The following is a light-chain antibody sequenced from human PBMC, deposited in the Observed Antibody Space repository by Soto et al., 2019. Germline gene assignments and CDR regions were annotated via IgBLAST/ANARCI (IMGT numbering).Light chain of an antibody. CDR2: DVS. Sequence: QSALTQPRSVSGSPGQSVTISCTGTSSDVGAYNYVSWYQQHPGKAPKIMIYDVSQRPSGVPDRFSGSKSGNTASLTISGLQAEDEADYYCCSYVGSYTLVFGGGTKLTV. CDR1: SSDVGAYNY. CDR3: CSYVGSYTLV. J-gene: IGLJ2*01. V-gene: IGLV2-11*01.